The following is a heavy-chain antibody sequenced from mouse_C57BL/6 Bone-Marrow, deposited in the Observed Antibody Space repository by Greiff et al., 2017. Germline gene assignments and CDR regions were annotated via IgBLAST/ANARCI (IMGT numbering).Heavy chain of an antibody. Sequence: QVQLQQSGPELVKPGASVKLSCKASGYTFTSYDINWVKQRPGQGLEWIGWIYPRDGSTKYNEKFKGKATLTVDPSSSTAYMELHSLQSEDSAVYFCARDYGSSYWYFDVWGTGTTVTVSS. V-gene: IGHV1-85*01. D-gene: IGHD1-1*01. J-gene: IGHJ1*03. CDR1: GYTFTSYD. CDR2: IYPRDGST. CDR3: ARDYGSSYWYFDV.